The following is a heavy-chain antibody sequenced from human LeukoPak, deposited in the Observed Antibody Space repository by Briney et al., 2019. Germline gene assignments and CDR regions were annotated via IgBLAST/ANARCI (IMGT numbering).Heavy chain of an antibody. CDR3: ARSNYGGGGAGDNWFDP. V-gene: IGHV1-2*02. J-gene: IGHJ5*02. D-gene: IGHD4-23*01. CDR1: GYTFTSYG. Sequence: ASVKVSCKASGYTFTSYGISWVRQAPGQGLEWIGWINPNNGGTNYGQKFQDRVTMTRDTSISTAYMELRSLRLDDTAVYYCARSNYGGGGAGDNWFDPWGQGTLVTVSS. CDR2: INPNNGGT.